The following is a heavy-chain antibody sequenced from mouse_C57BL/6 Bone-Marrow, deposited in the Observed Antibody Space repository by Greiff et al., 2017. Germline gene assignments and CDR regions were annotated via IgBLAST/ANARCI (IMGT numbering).Heavy chain of an antibody. V-gene: IGHV3-6*01. Sequence: DVKLVESGPGLVKPSQSLSLTCSVTGYSITSGYYWNWIRQFPGNKLEWMGYISYDGSNNYNPSLKNRISITRDTSKNQFFLKLNSVTTEDTATYDCARDGYYYAMDYWGQGTSVTVSS. D-gene: IGHD2-14*01. CDR1: GYSITSGYY. CDR3: ARDGYYYAMDY. CDR2: ISYDGSN. J-gene: IGHJ4*01.